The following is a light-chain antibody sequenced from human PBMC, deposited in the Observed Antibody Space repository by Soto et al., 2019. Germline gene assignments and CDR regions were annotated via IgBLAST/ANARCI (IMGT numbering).Light chain of an antibody. J-gene: IGKJ2*01. CDR3: MQGTHWPYT. CDR2: KVS. CDR1: QSLVHTDGNTY. Sequence: DVVMAQSPLSLPVTLGQPASISCYSSQSLVHTDGNTYLIWLQQRPGQSPRRLIYKVSNRDSGVPDRFSGSGSGTDFTLKISWVEAEDVGVYYCMQGTHWPYTFGQGTKLEIK. V-gene: IGKV2-30*02.